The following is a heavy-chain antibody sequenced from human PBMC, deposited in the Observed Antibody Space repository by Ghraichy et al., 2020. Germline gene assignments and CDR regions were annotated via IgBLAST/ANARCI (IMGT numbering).Heavy chain of an antibody. V-gene: IGHV4-59*01. CDR2: ISYSGSN. CDR3: AGPSCSGGSCQSFKLDV. D-gene: IGHD2-15*01. CDR1: GGSISSYY. Sequence: SETLSLTCTVSGGSISSYYWSWIRQSPGKGLEWIGYISYSGSNYCNPSLKSRVTISVDTSKNHFSLKLSSVTAADTAVYYCAGPSCSGGSCQSFKLDVWGKGTTVTVSS. J-gene: IGHJ6*04.